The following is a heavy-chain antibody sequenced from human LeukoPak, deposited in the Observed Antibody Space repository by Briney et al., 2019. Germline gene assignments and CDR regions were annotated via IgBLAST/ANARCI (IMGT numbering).Heavy chain of an antibody. CDR2: ISSSSSYI. CDR1: GFTFSSYS. V-gene: IGHV3-21*01. Sequence: GGSLRLSCAASGFTFSSYSMNWVRQAPGKGLEWVSSISSSSSYIYYADSVKGRFTISRDNAKSSLYLQMNSLRAEDTAVYYCARDFAVRGAPSDYWGQGTLVTVSS. CDR3: ARDFAVRGAPSDY. D-gene: IGHD3-10*01. J-gene: IGHJ4*02.